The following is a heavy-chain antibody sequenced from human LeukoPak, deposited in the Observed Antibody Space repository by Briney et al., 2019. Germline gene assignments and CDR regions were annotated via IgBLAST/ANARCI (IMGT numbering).Heavy chain of an antibody. V-gene: IGHV4-34*01. CDR2: INHSGST. J-gene: IGHJ4*02. Sequence: SETLSLTCAVYGGSFSGYYWSWVRQPPGKGLEWIGEINHSGSTNYNPSLKSRVTISVDTSKNQFSLKLSSVTAADTAVYYCARLGAPRFTYYYDSSGNYWGQGTLVTVSS. D-gene: IGHD3-22*01. CDR1: GGSFSGYY. CDR3: ARLGAPRFTYYYDSSGNY.